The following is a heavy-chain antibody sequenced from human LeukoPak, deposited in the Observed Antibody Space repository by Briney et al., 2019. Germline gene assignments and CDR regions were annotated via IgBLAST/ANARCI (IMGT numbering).Heavy chain of an antibody. V-gene: IGHV3-33*01. CDR3: VRGVGVSRFNYLDP. CDR2: IWYDASNK. CDR1: GFTFSSFG. J-gene: IGHJ5*02. D-gene: IGHD1-7*01. Sequence: GGSLTLSCAASGFTFSSFGMHWVSQAPGKGLEWVAVIWYDASNKYYADSVKGRFTISRDNSKNTLYLQMNSLRDDDTAVYYCVRGVGVSRFNYLDPWAQGTLVIVSS.